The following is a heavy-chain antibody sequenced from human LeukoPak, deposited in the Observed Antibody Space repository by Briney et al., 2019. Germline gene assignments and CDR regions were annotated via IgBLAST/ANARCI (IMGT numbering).Heavy chain of an antibody. CDR1: GFTFSNAW. V-gene: IGHV3-15*01. D-gene: IGHD4-17*01. J-gene: IGHJ4*02. Sequence: PGGSLRLSCAASGFTFSNAWMSWVRQAPGKGLEWVGRIKSKTDGGTTDYAAPVKGRFTISRDDSKNTLYLQMDSLKTEDTAVYYCTTDSTPYDYGERPFDYWGQGTLVTVSS. CDR3: TTDSTPYDYGERPFDY. CDR2: IKSKTDGGTT.